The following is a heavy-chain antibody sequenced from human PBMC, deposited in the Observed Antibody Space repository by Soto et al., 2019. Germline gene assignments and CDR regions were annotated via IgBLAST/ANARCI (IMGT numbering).Heavy chain of an antibody. D-gene: IGHD4-4*01. CDR2: INPNSGGT. Sequence: ASVKVSCKASGYTFTGYYVHWVRQAPGQGLEWMGWINPNSGGTNYAQKFQGWVTMTRDTSISTAYMELSRLRSDDTAVYYCARDSGTYRTRLPYYYYYGMDVWGQGTTVTVSS. J-gene: IGHJ6*02. V-gene: IGHV1-2*04. CDR1: GYTFTGYY. CDR3: ARDSGTYRTRLPYYYYYGMDV.